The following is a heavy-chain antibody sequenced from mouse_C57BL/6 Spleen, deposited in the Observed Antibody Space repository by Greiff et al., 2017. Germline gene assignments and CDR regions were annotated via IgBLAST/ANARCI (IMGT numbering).Heavy chain of an antibody. D-gene: IGHD1-1*01. CDR3: AVSDCGSSYGYFDV. CDR2: INPSNGGT. CDR1: GYTFTSYW. J-gene: IGHJ1*03. Sequence: QVQLKQPGTELVKPGASVKLSFKASGYTFTSYWMHWVKQRPGQGLEWIGNINPSNGGTNYNEKFKSKATLTVDKSSSTAYMQLSSLTSEDSAVYYCAVSDCGSSYGYFDVWGTGTTVTVSS. V-gene: IGHV1-53*01.